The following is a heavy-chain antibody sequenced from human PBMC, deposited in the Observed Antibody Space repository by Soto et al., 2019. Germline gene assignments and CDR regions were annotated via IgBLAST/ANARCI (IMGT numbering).Heavy chain of an antibody. J-gene: IGHJ3*01. V-gene: IGHV5-51*01. CDR3: ARPTVTNNAFEV. CDR2: IYPSDADT. D-gene: IGHD4-17*01. CDR1: GYSSTYYW. Sequence: GESLKISCNASGYSSTYYWIASASQMPVKGLEWMGIIYPSDADTRYSPSFLGKVTISVDKSISAAYLQWSSLKASGTAMYYCARPTVTNNAFEVWGQGTMVT.